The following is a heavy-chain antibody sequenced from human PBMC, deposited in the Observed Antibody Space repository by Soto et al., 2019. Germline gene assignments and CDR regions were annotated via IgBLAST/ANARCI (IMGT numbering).Heavy chain of an antibody. D-gene: IGHD3-10*01. J-gene: IGHJ2*01. CDR2: IGTLGDT. Sequence: EVQLVESGGGLVQPGGSLRLSCAASGFTFSSYDMHWVRQAAGKWLEWVSAIGTLGDTYYPGSVKGRFTISRENAKNSLYLQMNSLRAGDTAVYYCARDGNYGSGRGPDWYFDLWGRGTLVTVSS. CDR3: ARDGNYGSGRGPDWYFDL. CDR1: GFTFSSYD. V-gene: IGHV3-13*04.